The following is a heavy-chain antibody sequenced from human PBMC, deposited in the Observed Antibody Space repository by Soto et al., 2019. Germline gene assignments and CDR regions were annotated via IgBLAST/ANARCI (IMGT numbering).Heavy chain of an antibody. J-gene: IGHJ6*02. CDR3: ARGGNSSSWYSPAIYYYYYYGMDV. D-gene: IGHD6-13*01. CDR1: GGTFSSYT. Sequence: VASVKVSCKASGGTFSSYTISWVRQAPGQGLEWMGRIIPILGIANYAQKFQGRVTITADKSTSTAYMELSSLRSEDTAVYYCARGGNSSSWYSPAIYYYYYYGMDVSGQGTAVTVSS. V-gene: IGHV1-69*02. CDR2: IIPILGIA.